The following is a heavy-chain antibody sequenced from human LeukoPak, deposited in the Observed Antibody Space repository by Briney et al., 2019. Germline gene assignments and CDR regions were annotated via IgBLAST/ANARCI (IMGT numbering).Heavy chain of an antibody. D-gene: IGHD3-10*01. J-gene: IGHJ4*02. CDR2: IYSSGST. V-gene: IGHV4-59*08. Sequence: PSETLSLTCTASGGSINSYYWSWIRQPPGKGLEWIGYIYSSGSTKYNPSLKSRVTISVDTSKNHFSLKLTSVTAADTAVYYCARHGSGIYYNGYFDYWGQGTLVTVSS. CDR3: ARHGSGIYYNGYFDY. CDR1: GGSINSYY.